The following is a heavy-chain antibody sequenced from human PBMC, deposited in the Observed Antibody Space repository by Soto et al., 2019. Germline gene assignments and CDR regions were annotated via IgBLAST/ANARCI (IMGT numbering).Heavy chain of an antibody. CDR3: AKDHSSTSCYAFDY. CDR1: GFTFRNYA. Sequence: EVQLLESGGGLVQPGGSLRLSCAASGFTFRNYAMSWARQAPGKGLEWVSAISGSGGTTHYADSVKGRFTISRDNSKNTLYLQMNSLRVQDTAGYYCAKDHSSTSCYAFDYWGPGSLVTGSS. D-gene: IGHD2-2*01. CDR2: ISGSGGTT. V-gene: IGHV3-23*01. J-gene: IGHJ4*02.